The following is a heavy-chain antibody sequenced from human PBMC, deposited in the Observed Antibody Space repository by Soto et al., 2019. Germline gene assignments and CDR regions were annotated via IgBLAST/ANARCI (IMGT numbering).Heavy chain of an antibody. V-gene: IGHV1-18*01. CDR1: GYTFTSYG. CDR2: SSGYNGNT. Sequence: QVQLVQSGAEVKKPGASVKVSCKASGYTFTSYGISWVRQAPGQGLEWMGWSSGYNGNTNYAQKFQGRVTRTTDTCTTTAYRELRSMRADDTAVYYCARDRLNTAMTRYDYWGQGTLVTVSA. J-gene: IGHJ4*02. D-gene: IGHD5-18*01. CDR3: ARDRLNTAMTRYDY.